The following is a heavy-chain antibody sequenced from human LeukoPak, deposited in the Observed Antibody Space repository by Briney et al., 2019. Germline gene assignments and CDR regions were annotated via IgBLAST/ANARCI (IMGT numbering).Heavy chain of an antibody. Sequence: PSETLSLTCTVSGDSIGNYYWSWIRQPPGKRLEWVGYIYNSGSTNYNPSLESRVNISVDTSKNQFSLEVRSVTAADTAVYYCARDYGGDSGVSFDHWGRGTLVFVSS. D-gene: IGHD2-21*01. V-gene: IGHV4-59*01. CDR1: GDSIGNYY. CDR2: IYNSGST. CDR3: ARDYGGDSGVSFDH. J-gene: IGHJ4*02.